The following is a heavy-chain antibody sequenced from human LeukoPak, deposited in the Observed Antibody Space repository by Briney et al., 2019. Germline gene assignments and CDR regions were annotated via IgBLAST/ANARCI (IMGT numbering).Heavy chain of an antibody. Sequence: ASVKVSCKASGYTLTSYAMHWVRQAPGQRLEWMGWITAGNGNTKYSQKFQGRVTITRDTSASTDYMELSSLRSEDTAVYYCARDLLYCSSTSCQIRSYYYGMDVWGQGTTVTVSS. CDR2: ITAGNGNT. CDR3: ARDLLYCSSTSCQIRSYYYGMDV. J-gene: IGHJ6*02. V-gene: IGHV1-3*01. CDR1: GYTLTSYA. D-gene: IGHD2-2*01.